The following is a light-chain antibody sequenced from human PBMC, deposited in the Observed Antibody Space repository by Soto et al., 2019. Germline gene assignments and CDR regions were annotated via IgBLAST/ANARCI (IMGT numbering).Light chain of an antibody. V-gene: IGKV3D-20*02. Sequence: EIVLTQSPGTLSLSPGERATLSCRASQTVRNNYLAWYQQKPGQAPRLLIYDASSRATGIPARFSGSGSGTDFTLTISSLEPEDFAVYYCQQRSNWPPGLTFGQGTRLEIK. J-gene: IGKJ5*01. CDR3: QQRSNWPPGLT. CDR1: QTVRNNY. CDR2: DAS.